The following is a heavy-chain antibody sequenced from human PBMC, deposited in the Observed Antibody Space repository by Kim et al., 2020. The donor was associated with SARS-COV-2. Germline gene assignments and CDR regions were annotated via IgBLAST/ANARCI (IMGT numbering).Heavy chain of an antibody. V-gene: IGHV4-59*02. J-gene: IGHJ4*02. CDR2: SHSGGSS. D-gene: IGHD6-25*01. CDR1: GGSVSGHY. CDR3: ASVGGFNSVFDS. Sequence: ETLSLTCTVSGGSVSGHYWTWIRQPPGKGLEWIGFSHSGGSSSYSSSLKSRVTISVDTSKNEFSLQLTSVTAADTAVYYCASVGGFNSVFDSWGQGTLVTVSS.